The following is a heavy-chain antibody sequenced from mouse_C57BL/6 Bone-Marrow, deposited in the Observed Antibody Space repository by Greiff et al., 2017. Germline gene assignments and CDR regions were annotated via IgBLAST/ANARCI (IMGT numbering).Heavy chain of an antibody. J-gene: IGHJ2*01. CDR3: ARSVGYYRNFDY. V-gene: IGHV1-53*01. Sequence: QVQLKQPGTELVKPGASVKLSCKASGYTFTSYWMHWVKQRPGQGLEWIGNINPSNGGTNYNEKFKSKATLTVDKSSSTAYMQLSSLTSEDSAVYYCARSVGYYRNFDYWGQGTTLTVSS. CDR2: INPSNGGT. CDR1: GYTFTSYW. D-gene: IGHD1-1*01.